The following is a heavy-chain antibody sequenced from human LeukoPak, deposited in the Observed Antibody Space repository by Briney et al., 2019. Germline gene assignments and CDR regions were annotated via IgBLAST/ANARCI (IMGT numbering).Heavy chain of an antibody. V-gene: IGHV3-7*01. CDR1: GFAYSNYW. CDR3: ARGVGGADY. J-gene: IGHJ4*02. Sequence: GGSLRLSCIASGFAYSNYWMSWVRQAPGKGLEWVVNIKQDGSEKYYVDSVKGRFTISRDNAKNSLYLQMNSLRAEDTAVYYCARGVGGADYWGQGTLVTVSS. CDR2: IKQDGSEK. D-gene: IGHD2-21*01.